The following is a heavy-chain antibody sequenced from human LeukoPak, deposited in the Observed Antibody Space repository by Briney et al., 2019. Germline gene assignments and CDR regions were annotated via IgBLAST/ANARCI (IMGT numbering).Heavy chain of an antibody. J-gene: IGHJ4*02. V-gene: IGHV4-39*01. Sequence: PSETLSLTCTVSGGSISSSSYYWGWVRQPPGKGLDWIGMIYYSGSTYYNASLQSRVSISVDTSKNQFSLTLSSVTAADTAVYYCVRRPYNSAFFDYWGQGTLVTVS. D-gene: IGHD6-19*01. CDR1: GGSISSSSYY. CDR3: VRRPYNSAFFDY. CDR2: IYYSGST.